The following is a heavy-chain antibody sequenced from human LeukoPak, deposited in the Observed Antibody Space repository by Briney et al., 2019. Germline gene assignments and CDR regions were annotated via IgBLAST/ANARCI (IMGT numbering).Heavy chain of an antibody. CDR3: ARDGNYCSTTSCYLYWFDP. J-gene: IGHJ5*02. CDR1: GGTFSSYA. CDR2: IIPIFGTA. V-gene: IGHV1-69*13. D-gene: IGHD2-2*01. Sequence: ASVKVSCKASGGTFSSYAISWVRQAPGQGLEWMGGIIPIFGTANYAQKFQGRVTITADESTSTAYMELSSLRSEDTAVYYCARDGNYCSTTSCYLYWFDPWGQGTLVTVSS.